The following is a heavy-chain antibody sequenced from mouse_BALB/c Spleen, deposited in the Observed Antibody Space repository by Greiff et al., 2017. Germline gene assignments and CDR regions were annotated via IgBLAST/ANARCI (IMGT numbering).Heavy chain of an antibody. Sequence: ESGPGLVAPSQSLSITCTVSGFSLTSYDISWIRQPPGKGLEWLGVIWTGGGTNYNSAFMSRLSISKDNSKSQVFLKMNSLQTDDTAIYYCVREVRGNYYFDYWGQGTSVTVSS. D-gene: IGHD2-1*01. J-gene: IGHJ4*01. CDR1: GFSLTSYD. CDR2: IWTGGGT. V-gene: IGHV2-9-2*01. CDR3: VREVRGNYYFDY.